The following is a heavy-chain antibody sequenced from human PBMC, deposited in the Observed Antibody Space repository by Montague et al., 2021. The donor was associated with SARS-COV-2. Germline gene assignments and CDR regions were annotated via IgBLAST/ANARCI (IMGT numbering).Heavy chain of an antibody. CDR1: GDSVWSNTAA. Sequence: CVISGDSVWSNTAAWNWIRQSPSGGLEWLGRTNYRSKWTSDYATSVEGRISIDPDTSKNQFFLHLRSVTPEDPGVYYCVRDTGSAQAGFDAWGQGTLVTVSS. D-gene: IGHD4-17*01. V-gene: IGHV6-1*01. CDR2: TNYRSKWTS. J-gene: IGHJ4*02. CDR3: VRDTGSAQAGFDA.